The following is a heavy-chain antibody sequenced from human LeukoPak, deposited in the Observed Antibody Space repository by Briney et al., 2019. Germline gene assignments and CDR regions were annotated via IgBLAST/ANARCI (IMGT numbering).Heavy chain of an antibody. CDR2: ISAYNGNT. D-gene: IGHD2-15*01. CDR3: ARDQGVVVPGAFDI. CDR1: GYTFTSYG. J-gene: IGHJ3*02. Sequence: GASVKVSCKASGYTFTSYGISWVRQAPGQGLEWMGWISAYNGNTNYAQKLQGRVTMTTDTSTSTAYMELRSLRPDDTAVYYCARDQGVVVPGAFDIWGQGTMVTVSS. V-gene: IGHV1-18*01.